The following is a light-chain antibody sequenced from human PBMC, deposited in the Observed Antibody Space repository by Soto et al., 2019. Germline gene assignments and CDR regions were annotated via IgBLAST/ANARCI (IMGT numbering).Light chain of an antibody. CDR3: QHYAHNSPIT. CDR2: GAS. Sequence: EIVLTQSPGTLSLSPGERATLSCRASQSVSSRLAWYQQRPGQAPRLLISGASSGATGIPDRFSGSGSGTDFTLTISRLEPEDFALYYCQHYAHNSPITFGQGTRLEIK. CDR1: QSVSSR. J-gene: IGKJ5*01. V-gene: IGKV3-20*01.